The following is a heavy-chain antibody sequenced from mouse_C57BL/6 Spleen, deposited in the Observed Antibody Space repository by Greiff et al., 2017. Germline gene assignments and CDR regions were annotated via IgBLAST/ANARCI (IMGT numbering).Heavy chain of an antibody. CDR2: IWSGGST. CDR3: AGSIYYGNPWYFDV. D-gene: IGHD2-1*01. Sequence: QVQLQQSGPGLVQPSQSLSITCTVSGFSLTSYGVHWVRQSPGKGLEWLGVIWSGGSTDYNAAFISRLSISKDNSKSQVFFKMNSLQADDTAIYYCAGSIYYGNPWYFDVWGTGTTVTVSS. CDR1: GFSLTSYG. J-gene: IGHJ1*03. V-gene: IGHV2-2*01.